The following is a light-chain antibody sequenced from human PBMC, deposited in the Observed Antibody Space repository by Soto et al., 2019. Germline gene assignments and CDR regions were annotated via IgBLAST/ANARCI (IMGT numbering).Light chain of an antibody. V-gene: IGLV1-44*01. J-gene: IGLJ1*01. CDR3: SSYTGSTTLGV. CDR2: SNN. Sequence: QSVLTQPPSASGTPGQRVTISCSGSSSNIGSNTVNWYQQLPGTAPKLLIYSNNQRPSGVPDRFSGSKSGNTASLTISGLQAEDEADYYCSSYTGSTTLGVFGTGTKVTVL. CDR1: SSNIGSNT.